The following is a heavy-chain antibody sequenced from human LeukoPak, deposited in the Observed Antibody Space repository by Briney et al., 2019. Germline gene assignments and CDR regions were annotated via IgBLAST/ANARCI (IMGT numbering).Heavy chain of an antibody. V-gene: IGHV3-74*01. CDR3: AREGTDYDILTGYPN. CDR1: GFTFSGYW. Sequence: PGGSLRLSCAASGFTFSGYWMHWVRQVPGKGLVWVSRLNTDGSSTSYADSVKGRFTISRDNAKNSLYLQMNSLRAEDTAVYYCAREGTDYDILTGYPNWGQGTLVTVSS. CDR2: LNTDGSST. J-gene: IGHJ4*02. D-gene: IGHD3-9*01.